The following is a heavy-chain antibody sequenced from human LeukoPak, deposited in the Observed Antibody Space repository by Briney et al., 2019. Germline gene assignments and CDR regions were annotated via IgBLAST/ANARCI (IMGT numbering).Heavy chain of an antibody. CDR3: TTPPYYGTGAY. Sequence: GGSLRLSCAASGFTFSNAWMSWVRQAPGKGLEWVGRIKSKTDGGTTDYAAPVKGRFTISRDDSKNTLYLRMNSLKTEDTAVYYCTTPPYYGTGAYWGQGTLVTVSS. CDR1: GFTFSNAW. V-gene: IGHV3-15*01. D-gene: IGHD3-10*01. CDR2: IKSKTDGGTT. J-gene: IGHJ4*02.